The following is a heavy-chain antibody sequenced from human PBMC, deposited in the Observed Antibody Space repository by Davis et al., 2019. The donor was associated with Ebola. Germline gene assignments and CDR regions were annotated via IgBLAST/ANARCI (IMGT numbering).Heavy chain of an antibody. V-gene: IGHV3-30*03. CDR2: ISYDGSNK. Sequence: GESLKISCAASGFTFSSYGMHWVRQAPGKGLEWVAVISYDGSNKYYADSVKGRFTISRDNSKNTLYLQMNSLRVEDTAVYYCARDSTIVVVLGNYFDYWGQGTLVTVSS. CDR3: ARDSTIVVVLGNYFDY. CDR1: GFTFSSYG. J-gene: IGHJ4*02. D-gene: IGHD3-22*01.